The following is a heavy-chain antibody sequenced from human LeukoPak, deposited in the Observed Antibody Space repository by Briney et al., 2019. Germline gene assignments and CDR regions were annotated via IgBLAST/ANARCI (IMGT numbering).Heavy chain of an antibody. J-gene: IGHJ4*02. CDR1: GFAFSDYY. Sequence: GGSLRLSCAASGFAFSDYYMSWIRQAPGKGLEWVSYISSSGSTIYYADSVKGRFTISRDNAKNSLYLQMNSLRAEDTAVYYCARAHDSSGYYPPDYWGQGTLVTVSS. CDR3: ARAHDSSGYYPPDY. D-gene: IGHD3-22*01. V-gene: IGHV3-11*01. CDR2: ISSSGSTI.